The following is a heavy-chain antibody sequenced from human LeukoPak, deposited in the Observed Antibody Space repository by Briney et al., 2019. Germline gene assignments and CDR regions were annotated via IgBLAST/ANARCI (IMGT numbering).Heavy chain of an antibody. J-gene: IGHJ3*02. Sequence: GGSLRLSCAASGFTFSSYGMHWVRQAPGKGLEWVTFIRYDGSNKYYADSVKGRFTISRDNSKNTLYLQMNSLRAEDTAMYYCAKVSLNMVNDAFDIWGQGTMVSVSS. CDR2: IRYDGSNK. CDR3: AKVSLNMVNDAFDI. CDR1: GFTFSSYG. V-gene: IGHV3-30*02. D-gene: IGHD4/OR15-4a*01.